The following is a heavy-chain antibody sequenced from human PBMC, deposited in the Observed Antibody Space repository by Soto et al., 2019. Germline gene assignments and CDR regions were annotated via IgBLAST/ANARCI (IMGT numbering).Heavy chain of an antibody. V-gene: IGHV5-51*01. J-gene: IGHJ5*02. D-gene: IGHD5-12*01. CDR2: IYPGDSDT. CDR3: ARYGLAELRFSWFDP. CDR1: GYSFTSYW. Sequence: KAAGSLKISCKGSGYSFTSYWIGWVRQMPGKGLEWMGIIYPGDSDTRYSPSFQGQVTISADKSISTAYLQWSSLKASDTAMYYCARYGLAELRFSWFDPWGQGTLVTVSS.